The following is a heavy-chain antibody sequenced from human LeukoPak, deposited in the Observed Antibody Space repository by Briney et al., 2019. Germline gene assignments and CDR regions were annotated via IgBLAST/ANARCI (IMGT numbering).Heavy chain of an antibody. V-gene: IGHV3-23*01. J-gene: IGHJ5*02. D-gene: IGHD3-9*01. Sequence: GGSLRLSCAASGFTFTTYAMTWVRQAPGKGLEWVSAISGSGGSTYYADSVKGRFTISRDNSKNTLYLQMNSLRAEDTAVYYCARERHYDILTGHDPWGQGTLVTVSS. CDR1: GFTFTTYA. CDR2: ISGSGGST. CDR3: ARERHYDILTGHDP.